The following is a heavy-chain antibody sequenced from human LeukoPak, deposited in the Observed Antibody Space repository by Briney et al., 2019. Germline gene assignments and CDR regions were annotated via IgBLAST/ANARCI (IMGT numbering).Heavy chain of an antibody. J-gene: IGHJ4*02. CDR1: GGSLSSYY. V-gene: IGHV4-59*01. Sequence: SETLSLTCTVSGGSLSSYYWSWIRQPPGKGLEWIGYIYYSGSTNYNPSLKSRVTISVDTSKNQFSLKLSSVTAADTAVYYCARGRDGYKRFDYWGQGTLVTVSS. D-gene: IGHD5-24*01. CDR3: ARGRDGYKRFDY. CDR2: IYYSGST.